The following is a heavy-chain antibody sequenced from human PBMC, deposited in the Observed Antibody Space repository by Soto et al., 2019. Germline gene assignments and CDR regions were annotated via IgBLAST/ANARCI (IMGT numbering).Heavy chain of an antibody. D-gene: IGHD2-2*01. J-gene: IGHJ4*02. CDR3: ASQDVVLRPPAQGYFEY. CDR2: ISYSGSA. Sequence: SETLSLTCAVSGGSISSSSYFWGWIRQPPGKGLEWIGIISYSGSAFYNPSLKSRVTISIDTSKKHFSLKLNSVTAADTAVYYCASQDVVLRPPAQGYFEYWGQGTLVTVSS. V-gene: IGHV4-39*02. CDR1: GGSISSSSYF.